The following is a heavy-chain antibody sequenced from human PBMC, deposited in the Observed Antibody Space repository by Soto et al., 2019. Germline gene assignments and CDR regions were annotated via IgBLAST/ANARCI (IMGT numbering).Heavy chain of an antibody. V-gene: IGHV1-46*01. CDR3: ARVRYYDSSRYRTLLVYFEY. J-gene: IGHJ4*01. Sequence: ASVKVSCKASGYTFTSYYMHWVRQAPGQGLEWMGIINPSGGSTSYAQKFQGRVTMTRDTSTSTVYMELSSLRSEDTAVYYCARVRYYDSSRYRTLLVYFEYLGHVTLVTVSS. D-gene: IGHD3-22*01. CDR1: GYTFTSYY. CDR2: INPSGGST.